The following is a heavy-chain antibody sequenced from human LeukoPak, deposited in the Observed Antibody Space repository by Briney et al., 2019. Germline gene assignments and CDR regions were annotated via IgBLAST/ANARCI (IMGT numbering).Heavy chain of an antibody. CDR3: ARLTAAGRRYFDD. J-gene: IGHJ4*02. V-gene: IGHV4-59*01. D-gene: IGHD6-13*01. CDR2: IYYSGST. CDR1: GGSISSDY. Sequence: SETLSLTCTVSGGSISSDYWSWIRQSPGKGLEWIGYIYYSGSTNYNPSLKSRVTISVDTSKNQFSLKLSSATAADTAVYYCARLTAAGRRYFDDWGQGTLVTVSS.